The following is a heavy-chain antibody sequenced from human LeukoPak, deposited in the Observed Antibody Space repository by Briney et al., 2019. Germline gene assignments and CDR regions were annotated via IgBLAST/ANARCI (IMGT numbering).Heavy chain of an antibody. CDR3: ARGINSYGWIDWFDP. D-gene: IGHD5-18*01. J-gene: IGHJ5*02. CDR2: IYYSGST. Sequence: PSQTLPLTCTVSGGSISSGDYYWSWIRQPPGKGLDWIGYIYYSGSTYYNPSLKSRVTISVDTSKNQFSLKLSSATAADTAVYYCARGINSYGWIDWFDPWGQGTLVTVSS. CDR1: GGSISSGDYY. V-gene: IGHV4-30-4*01.